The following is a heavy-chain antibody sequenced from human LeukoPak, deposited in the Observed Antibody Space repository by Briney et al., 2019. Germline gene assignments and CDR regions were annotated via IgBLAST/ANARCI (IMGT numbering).Heavy chain of an antibody. J-gene: IGHJ4*02. CDR2: IYPGGSDT. Sequence: GESLKISCKGSGYNSASYWIGWVRQMPGQGLEWMGIIYPGGSDTRYSPSFQGQVTISVDKSISTAYLQWNSLKASDTAMYYCARQISSSWYYWGQGTLVTVSS. V-gene: IGHV5-51*01. D-gene: IGHD6-13*01. CDR3: ARQISSSWYY. CDR1: GYNSASYW.